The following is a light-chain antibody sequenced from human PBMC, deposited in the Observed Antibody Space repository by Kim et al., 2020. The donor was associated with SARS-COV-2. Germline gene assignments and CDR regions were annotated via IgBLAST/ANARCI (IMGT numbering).Light chain of an antibody. V-gene: IGKV4-1*01. CDR1: QSVLYSSNNKNY. Sequence: DIVMTQSPDSLAVSLGERATINCKSSQSVLYSSNNKNYLAWYQQKPGQPPKLLIYWAPTRESGVPDRFSGSGSGTDFTLTISSLQAEDVAVYYCQQYYSTPAFGQGTKLEI. CDR2: WAP. CDR3: QQYYSTPA. J-gene: IGKJ2*01.